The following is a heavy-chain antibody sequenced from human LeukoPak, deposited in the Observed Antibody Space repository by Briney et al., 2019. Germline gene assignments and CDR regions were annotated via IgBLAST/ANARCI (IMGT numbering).Heavy chain of an antibody. CDR1: GFTFSSYA. V-gene: IGHV3-23*01. Sequence: GGSLRLSCAASGFTFSSYAMSWVRQAPGKGLEWVSGISGSGGSTYYADSVKGRFTISRDNSKNTLYLQMNSLRAEDTAVYYCARDDIAVAGQDYWGQGTLVTVSS. CDR2: ISGSGGST. CDR3: ARDDIAVAGQDY. D-gene: IGHD6-19*01. J-gene: IGHJ4*02.